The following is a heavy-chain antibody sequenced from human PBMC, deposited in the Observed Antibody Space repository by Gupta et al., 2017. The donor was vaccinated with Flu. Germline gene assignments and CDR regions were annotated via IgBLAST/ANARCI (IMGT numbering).Heavy chain of an antibody. J-gene: IGHJ4*02. Sequence: YYNPSLKSRVAISVDTAKNHFSLNLNSVTAADTAAYACVTEDREGYNKIDYWGQGALVTVSS. D-gene: IGHD4-4*01. CDR3: VTEDREGYNKIDY. V-gene: IGHV4-39*02.